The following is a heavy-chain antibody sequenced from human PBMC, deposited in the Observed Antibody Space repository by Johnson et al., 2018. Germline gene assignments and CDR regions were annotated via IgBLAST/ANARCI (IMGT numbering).Heavy chain of an antibody. CDR2: VYFNGNT. J-gene: IGHJ4*02. V-gene: IGHV4-59*01. Sequence: QVQLQESGPGLVKPSETLSLTCTVSGGLINSYYWSWMRQPPGKGLEWIGHVYFNGNTNYNPSLKSRVTMSADISQKQFSLMLASLTPADTAVYFCASHNTRGYFDHWGQGALVAVSS. D-gene: IGHD1-1*01. CDR3: ASHNTRGYFDH. CDR1: GGLINSYY.